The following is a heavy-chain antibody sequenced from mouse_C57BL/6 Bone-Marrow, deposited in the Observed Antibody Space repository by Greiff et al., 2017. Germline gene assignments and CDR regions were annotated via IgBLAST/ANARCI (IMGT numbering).Heavy chain of an antibody. CDR3: ARSNWAFDY. Sequence: EVHLVESGGGLVQPGGSLSLSCAASGFTFTDYYMSWVRQPPGKALEWLGFIRNKANGYTPEYSASVKGRFTISRDNSQSILYLPMNALRAEDSATYYCARSNWAFDYWGQGTTLTVSS. V-gene: IGHV7-3*01. CDR1: GFTFTDYY. J-gene: IGHJ2*01. CDR2: IRNKANGYTP. D-gene: IGHD4-1*01.